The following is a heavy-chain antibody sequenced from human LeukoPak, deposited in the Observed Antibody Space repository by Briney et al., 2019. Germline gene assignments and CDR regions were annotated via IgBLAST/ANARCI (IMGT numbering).Heavy chain of an antibody. CDR3: ARPPASLYCSGGSCSFRGYYYGMDV. V-gene: IGHV1-69*04. J-gene: IGHJ6*02. D-gene: IGHD2-15*01. CDR2: IIPIVGIA. Sequence: AAVNVSSKASRGTFTIYAISWVRQAPGQGREWMGRIIPIVGIANYTQKFQGRVTITADKSTSTAYMELSSLRSEDTAVYYCARPPASLYCSGGSCSFRGYYYGMDVWGQGTTVSVSS. CDR1: RGTFTIYA.